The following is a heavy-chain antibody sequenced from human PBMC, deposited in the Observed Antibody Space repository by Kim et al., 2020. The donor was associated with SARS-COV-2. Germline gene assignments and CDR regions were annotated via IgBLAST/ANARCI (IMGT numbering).Heavy chain of an antibody. Sequence: SIKSYADSVKGRFTVSRDNAKNILYLQMSNLRAEDTAVYYCSRHITTTLDVWGQGTTVIVSS. D-gene: IGHD3-10*01. J-gene: IGHJ6*02. CDR3: SRHITTTLDV. V-gene: IGHV3-74*01. CDR2: SIK.